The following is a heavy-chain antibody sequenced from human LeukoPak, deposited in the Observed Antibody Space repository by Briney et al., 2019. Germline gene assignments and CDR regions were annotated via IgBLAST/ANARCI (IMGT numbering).Heavy chain of an antibody. J-gene: IGHJ6*03. V-gene: IGHV1-8*01. Sequence: ASVKVSCKASGYTFTSYDINWVRQATGQGLEWMGWMNPNSGNTGYAQKFQGRVTMTRNTSISTAYMELSSLRSEDTAVYYCAREAGLGTMVRGALLYYYYMDVWGKGTTVTISS. CDR3: AREAGLGTMVRGALLYYYYMDV. D-gene: IGHD3-10*01. CDR2: MNPNSGNT. CDR1: GYTFTSYD.